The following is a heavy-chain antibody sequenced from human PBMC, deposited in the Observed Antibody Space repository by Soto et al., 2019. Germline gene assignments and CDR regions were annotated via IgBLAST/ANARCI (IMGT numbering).Heavy chain of an antibody. Sequence: QITLKESGPTLVKPTQTLTLTCTFSGFSLTTERVGVGWIRQPPGEALEWLAVIYWDDSKTYRPSLESRLTITKDTSKNQVALTMTNMDSLDTATYYCAHAYGGGSLYWGQGTLVTVSS. CDR2: IYWDDSK. CDR1: GFSLTTERVG. J-gene: IGHJ4*02. CDR3: AHAYGGGSLY. D-gene: IGHD3-10*01. V-gene: IGHV2-5*02.